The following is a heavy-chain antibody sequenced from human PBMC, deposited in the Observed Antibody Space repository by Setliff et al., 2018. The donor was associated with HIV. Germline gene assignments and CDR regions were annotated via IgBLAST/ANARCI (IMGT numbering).Heavy chain of an antibody. CDR2: IYYSGNP. CDR1: GGSISSGYYY. CDR3: ARGFDYAQRPPLYYFDY. Sequence: PSETLSLTCTVSGGSISSGYYYWSWIRQHPGKGLEWIGYIYYSGNPFYNPSLRSRVTISLDMSKNQFPLKLSSVTAADTAVYYCARGFDYAQRPPLYYFDYWGQGTLVTVSS. J-gene: IGHJ4*02. V-gene: IGHV4-31*03. D-gene: IGHD2-2*01.